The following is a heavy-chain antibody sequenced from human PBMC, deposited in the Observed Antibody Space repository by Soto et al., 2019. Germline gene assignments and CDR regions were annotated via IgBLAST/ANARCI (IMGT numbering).Heavy chain of an antibody. CDR2: IYHSGST. J-gene: IGHJ3*02. V-gene: IGHV4-4*02. CDR1: SGSISSSNW. CDR3: VRSHDYGDYAGNDAFDI. D-gene: IGHD4-17*01. Sequence: QVQLQESGPGLVKPSGTLSLTCAVSSGSISSSNWWSWVRQPPGKGLEWIGEIYHSGSTNYNPSLKSRVTISVDKSKNQFSLKLSSVTAADTAVYYCVRSHDYGDYAGNDAFDIWGQGTMVTVSS.